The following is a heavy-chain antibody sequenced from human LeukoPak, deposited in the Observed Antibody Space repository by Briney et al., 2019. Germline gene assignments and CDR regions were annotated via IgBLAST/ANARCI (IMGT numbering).Heavy chain of an antibody. CDR3: MEDSGSSRWSNTFDY. D-gene: IGHD6-13*01. CDR2: ISSNGGSP. V-gene: IGHV3-64D*06. CDR1: GFTFSSYT. J-gene: IGHJ4*02. Sequence: GGSLRLSCSASGFTFSSYTMHWVRQAPGKGLEYVSAISSNGGSPYYADSVKGRFTISRDNSKNTLYLQMSSLRAEDTAVYYRMEDSGSSRWSNTFDYWGQGTLVTVSS.